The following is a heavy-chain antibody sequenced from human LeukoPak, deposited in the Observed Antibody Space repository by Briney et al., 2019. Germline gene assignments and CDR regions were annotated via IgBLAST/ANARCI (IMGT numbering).Heavy chain of an antibody. CDR1: GFTFSAYA. CDR2: VSYDGYNK. V-gene: IGHV3-30-3*01. J-gene: IGHJ4*02. Sequence: GGSLRLSCAASGFTFSAYAVHWVRQAPGKGLEWVAVVSYDGYNKYYADSVKGRFTISRDNSKNRLYLQMNSLRAEDTAVYYCAREYDFWSGKYFDYWGQGTLDTVSS. CDR3: AREYDFWSGKYFDY. D-gene: IGHD3-3*01.